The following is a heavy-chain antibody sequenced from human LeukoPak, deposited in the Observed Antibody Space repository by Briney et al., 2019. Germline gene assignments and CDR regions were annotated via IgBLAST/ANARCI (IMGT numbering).Heavy chain of an antibody. CDR2: FDPEDGET. D-gene: IGHD6-6*01. V-gene: IGHV1-24*01. Sequence: ASVKVSCKVSGYTLTELSMHWVRQAPGKGLEWMGGFDPEDGETIYAQKFQGRVTMTEDTSTDTAYMELSSLRSEDTAVYYCATGLEYSSSSAVDYWGQGTLVIVSS. J-gene: IGHJ4*02. CDR1: GYTLTELS. CDR3: ATGLEYSSSSAVDY.